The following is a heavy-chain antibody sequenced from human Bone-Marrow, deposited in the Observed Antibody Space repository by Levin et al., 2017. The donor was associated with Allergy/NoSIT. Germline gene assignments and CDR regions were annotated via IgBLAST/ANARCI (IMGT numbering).Heavy chain of an antibody. D-gene: IGHD5-18*01. V-gene: IGHV1-2*02. Sequence: PGESLKISCKASGYTFIFYYIHWVRQAPGQGFEWMGWINPNSGGTKYAQKFQGRVTMTRDTSISTAYMELNRLTSDDTAIYYCARVDTALVPWGQGTLVTVSS. CDR3: ARVDTALVP. CDR1: GYTFIFYY. J-gene: IGHJ5*02. CDR2: INPNSGGT.